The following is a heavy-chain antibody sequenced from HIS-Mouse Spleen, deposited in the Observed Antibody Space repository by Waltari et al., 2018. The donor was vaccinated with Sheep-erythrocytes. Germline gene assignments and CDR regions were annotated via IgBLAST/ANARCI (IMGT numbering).Heavy chain of an antibody. CDR3: ARVPDDAFDI. V-gene: IGHV1-46*03. J-gene: IGHJ3*02. CDR1: GYTFTSYY. Sequence: QVQLVQSGAEVKKPGASVKVSCKASGYTFTSYYMHWVRQAPGQGLEWLGRINPRGGSTSYAQKFQGRVTMTRDTSTSTGYMELSSLRAEDTAVYYCARVPDDAFDIWGQGTMVTVSS. CDR2: INPRGGST.